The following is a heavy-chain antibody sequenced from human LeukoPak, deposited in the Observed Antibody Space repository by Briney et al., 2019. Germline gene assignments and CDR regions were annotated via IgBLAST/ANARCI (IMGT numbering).Heavy chain of an antibody. V-gene: IGHV3-30*02. D-gene: IGHD1-26*01. CDR3: AKLSWREVLSDDFDY. CDR1: GFTFSNYG. J-gene: IGHJ4*02. Sequence: PGGSLRLSCAASGFTFSNYGMHWVRQAPGKGLEWVAFIRYDGTNKYYADSVRGRFTISRDNSKNTLYLQMNSLRVEDTAVYYCAKLSWREVLSDDFDYWGQGTLVTVSS. CDR2: IRYDGTNK.